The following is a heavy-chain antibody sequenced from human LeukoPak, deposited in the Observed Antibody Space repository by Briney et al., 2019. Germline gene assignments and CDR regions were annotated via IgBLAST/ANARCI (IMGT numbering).Heavy chain of an antibody. V-gene: IGHV3-30*03. CDR2: ISDDGSNK. D-gene: IGHD6-13*01. J-gene: IGHJ3*01. CDR3: ARHRCPSS. CDR1: GFTFSSYG. Sequence: GGSLRLSCVASGFTFSSYGMHWVRQAPGKGLEWVAVISDDGSNKYYADSVKGRFTISRDNAKNSLYLQMNSLRAEDTAIYYCARHRCPSSWGPGTVVTVSS.